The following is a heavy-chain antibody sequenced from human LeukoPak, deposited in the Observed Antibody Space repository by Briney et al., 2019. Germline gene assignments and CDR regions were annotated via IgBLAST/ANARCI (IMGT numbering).Heavy chain of an antibody. CDR2: IRSKAYGGTT. CDR1: GFTFGDYA. J-gene: IGHJ4*02. CDR3: TREITPPNVLLWFGELPTGYFDY. Sequence: GSLRLSCTASGFTFGDYAMSWVRQAPGKGLEWVGFIRSKAYGGTTEYAASVKGRFTISRDDSKSIAYLQMNSLKTEDTAVYYCTREITPPNVLLWFGELPTGYFDYWGQGTLVTVSS. D-gene: IGHD3-10*01. V-gene: IGHV3-49*04.